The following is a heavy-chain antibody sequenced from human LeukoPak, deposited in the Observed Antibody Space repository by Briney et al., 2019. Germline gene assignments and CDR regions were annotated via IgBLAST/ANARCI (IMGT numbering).Heavy chain of an antibody. CDR2: ISGSGGST. CDR1: GFTFSSYA. D-gene: IGHD1-26*01. V-gene: IGHV3-23*01. Sequence: GSLRLSCAASGFTFSSYAMSWVRQAPGKGLEWVSAISGSGGSTYYADSVEGRFTISRDNSKNTLYLQMNSLRAEDTAVYYCAKDPLEVGAFRQVFDYWGQGTLVTVSS. CDR3: AKDPLEVGAFRQVFDY. J-gene: IGHJ4*02.